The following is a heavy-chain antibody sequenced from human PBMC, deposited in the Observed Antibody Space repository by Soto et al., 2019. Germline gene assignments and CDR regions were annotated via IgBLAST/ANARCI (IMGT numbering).Heavy chain of an antibody. J-gene: IGHJ4*02. Sequence: GGSLRLSCEASGFTFNTYSVHWVRQPPGKGLEWLAAIWYDGTQKYYADSVKGRFIISRDNSKKTLYLEMNSLRAEDTAVYYCARAGGTTVTGLWHFDSWGQGTLVTVSS. V-gene: IGHV3-33*01. CDR1: GFTFNTYS. CDR3: ARAGGTTVTGLWHFDS. CDR2: IWYDGTQK. D-gene: IGHD4-17*01.